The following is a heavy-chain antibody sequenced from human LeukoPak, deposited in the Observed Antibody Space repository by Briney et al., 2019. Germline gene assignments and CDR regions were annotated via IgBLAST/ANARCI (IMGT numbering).Heavy chain of an antibody. CDR2: ISYDGSNN. V-gene: IGHV3-30-3*01. D-gene: IGHD4-23*01. Sequence: QPGGSLRLSCAASGFTFSSYAMHWVRQAPGKGLEWVAVISYDGSNNYYADSVKGRFTISRDNSKNTLYLQMNSLRVEDTAVYYCARGRPHGNDYWGQGTLVTVSS. CDR3: ARGRPHGNDY. J-gene: IGHJ4*02. CDR1: GFTFSSYA.